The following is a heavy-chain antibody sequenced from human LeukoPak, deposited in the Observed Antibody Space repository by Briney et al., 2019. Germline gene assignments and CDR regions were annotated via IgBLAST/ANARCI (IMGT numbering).Heavy chain of an antibody. CDR3: ARVARRYYDSSGYYSD. D-gene: IGHD3-22*01. CDR1: GGTFSSYA. CDR2: IIPIFGTA. J-gene: IGHJ4*02. V-gene: IGHV1-69*13. Sequence: ASVKVYCKASGGTFSSYAISWVRQAPGQGLEWMGGIIPIFGTANYAQKFQGRVTITADESTSTAYMELSSLRSEDTAVYYCARVARRYYDSSGYYSDWGQGTLATVSS.